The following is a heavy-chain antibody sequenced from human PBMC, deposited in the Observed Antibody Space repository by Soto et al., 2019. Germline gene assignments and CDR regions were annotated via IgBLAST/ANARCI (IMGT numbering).Heavy chain of an antibody. CDR2: IYYSGSD. CDR1: GASINSADYY. V-gene: IGHV4-30-4*01. J-gene: IGHJ4*02. Sequence: SETLSLTCTVSGASINSADYYWSWLRQPPGKALEGVGYIYYSGSDYYNPSLRSPVTISIDTSKNQLSLNLMSVTAADRAVYYCAIVVQYYDSASYSFCYFDCWGQGALVTVSS. D-gene: IGHD3-22*01. CDR3: AIVVQYYDSASYSFCYFDC.